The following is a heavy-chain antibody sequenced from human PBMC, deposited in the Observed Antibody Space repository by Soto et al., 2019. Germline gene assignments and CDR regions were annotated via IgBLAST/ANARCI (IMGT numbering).Heavy chain of an antibody. CDR1: CGSISMGGFY. J-gene: IGHJ4*01. V-gene: IGHV4-31*03. CDR3: ARDPTH. Sequence: QVPLQEPGPGLVKPSQTLSLTCTVSCGSISMGGFYCSWIRQQPVQGLEWIVYISYSGSTYYNPSLKSRVTLSVDTSKSQLSLKLSSVTAADTAVYYCARDPTHWGHGTLGTVSS. CDR2: ISYSGST.